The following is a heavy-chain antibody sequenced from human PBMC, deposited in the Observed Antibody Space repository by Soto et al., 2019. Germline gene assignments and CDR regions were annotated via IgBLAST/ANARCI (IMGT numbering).Heavy chain of an antibody. CDR1: GYNFRHYF. CDR3: AKQRKVMTAVGQMSFDA. CDR2: IYPGDSDV. Sequence: GESLKISCHASGYNFRHYFISWVRQKPWRGLEWVGLIYPGDSDVRYSPSVQGQVTISVDRSTDTAYLQWNSLKASDSGTYYCAKQRKVMTAVGQMSFDAWGQGTLVTVSS. D-gene: IGHD3-16*01. J-gene: IGHJ4*02. V-gene: IGHV5-51*01.